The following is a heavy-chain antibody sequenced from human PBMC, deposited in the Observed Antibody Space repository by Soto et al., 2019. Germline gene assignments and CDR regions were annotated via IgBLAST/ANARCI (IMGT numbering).Heavy chain of an antibody. CDR3: ARGNYDILTGYYSLDY. V-gene: IGHV4-59*01. CDR1: GGSISSYY. D-gene: IGHD3-9*01. CDR2: IYYSGST. Sequence: QVQLQESGPGLVKPSETLSLTCTVSGGSISSYYWSWIRQPPGKGLEWIGYIYYSGSTNYNPSLKSRVTISVDTSKNQFSLKLSSVTAADTAVYYCARGNYDILTGYYSLDYWGQGTLVTVSS. J-gene: IGHJ4*02.